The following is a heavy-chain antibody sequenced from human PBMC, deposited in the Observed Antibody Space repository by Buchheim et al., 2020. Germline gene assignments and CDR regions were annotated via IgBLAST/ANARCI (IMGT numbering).Heavy chain of an antibody. V-gene: IGHV4-34*01. CDR1: GGSFSGYY. CDR3: AASPIVLMVYALSYYYYGMDV. D-gene: IGHD2-8*01. CDR2: INHSGST. Sequence: QVQLQQWGAGLLKPSETLSLTCAVYGGSFSGYYWSWIRQPPGKGLEWIGEINHSGSTNYNPSLKSRVTISVDTSKNQVSLKLSSVTAADTAVYYCAASPIVLMVYALSYYYYGMDVWGQGTT. J-gene: IGHJ6*02.